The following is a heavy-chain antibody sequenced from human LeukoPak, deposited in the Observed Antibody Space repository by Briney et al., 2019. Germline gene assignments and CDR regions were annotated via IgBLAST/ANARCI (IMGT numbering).Heavy chain of an antibody. CDR2: IYSGGST. CDR3: ARAPPEWLSMYYFDY. D-gene: IGHD3-3*01. Sequence: GGSLRLSCAASGFTVSSKYMSWVRQAPGKGLEWVSVIYSGGSTYYADSAKGRFTISRDNSKNTLYLQMNSLRAEDTAVYYCARAPPEWLSMYYFDYWGQGTLVTVSS. J-gene: IGHJ4*02. V-gene: IGHV3-66*01. CDR1: GFTVSSKY.